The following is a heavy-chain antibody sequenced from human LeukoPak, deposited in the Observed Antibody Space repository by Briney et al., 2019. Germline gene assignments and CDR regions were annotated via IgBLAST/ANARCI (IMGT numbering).Heavy chain of an antibody. CDR1: GGSISSGGYS. D-gene: IGHD6-13*01. V-gene: IGHV4-61*02. CDR2: IYTSGST. J-gene: IGHJ5*02. CDR3: ARDLGSSWYGWFDP. Sequence: PSETLSLTCAVSGGSISSGGYSWSWIRQPAGKGLEWIGRIYTSGSTHYNPSLESRVTMSLDTSKNQFSLKLSSVTAADTAVYYCARDLGSSWYGWFDPWGQGTLVTVSS.